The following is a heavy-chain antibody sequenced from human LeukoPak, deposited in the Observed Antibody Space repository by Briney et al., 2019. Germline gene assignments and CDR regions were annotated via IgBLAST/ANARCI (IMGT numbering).Heavy chain of an antibody. V-gene: IGHV3-48*01. D-gene: IGHD3-3*01. J-gene: IGHJ4*02. Sequence: GGSLRLSCAASGFTFSSHSMNWVRQAPGKGLEWVSYISSSSSTIYYADSVKGRFTISRDNAKNTLYLQMNSLRAEDTAVYYCAKDLGSGYLDYWGQGTLVTVSS. CDR3: AKDLGSGYLDY. CDR1: GFTFSSHS. CDR2: ISSSSSTI.